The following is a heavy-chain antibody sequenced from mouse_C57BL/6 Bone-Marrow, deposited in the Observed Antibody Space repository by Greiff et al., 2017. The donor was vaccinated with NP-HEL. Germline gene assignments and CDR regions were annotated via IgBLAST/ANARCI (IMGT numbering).Heavy chain of an antibody. J-gene: IGHJ2*01. V-gene: IGHV5-6*01. D-gene: IGHD1-1*01. Sequence: EVQLVESGGDLVKPGGSLKLSCAASGFTFSSYGMSWVRQTPDKRLEWVATISSGGSYTHYPDSVKGRFTISRDNAKNTLYLQMSSLKSEDTAMYYCASLFITTVVATDYWGQGTTLTVSS. CDR2: ISSGGSYT. CDR3: ASLFITTVVATDY. CDR1: GFTFSSYG.